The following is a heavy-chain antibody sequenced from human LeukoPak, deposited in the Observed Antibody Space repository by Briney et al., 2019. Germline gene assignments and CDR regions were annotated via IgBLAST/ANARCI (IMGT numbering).Heavy chain of an antibody. CDR2: IYYSGST. J-gene: IGHJ3*02. CDR3: AREIRRYYYDSSEAFDI. CDR1: GGSNSSGGYY. V-gene: IGHV4-30-4*08. Sequence: SQTLSLTCTVSGGSNSSGGYYWSWIRQHPGKGLEWIGYIYYSGSTYYNPSLKSRVTISVDTSKNQFSLKLSSVTAADTAVYYCAREIRRYYYDSSEAFDIWGQGTMVTVSS. D-gene: IGHD3-22*01.